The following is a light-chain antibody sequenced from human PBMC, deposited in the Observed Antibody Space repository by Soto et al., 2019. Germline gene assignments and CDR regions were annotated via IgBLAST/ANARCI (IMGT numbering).Light chain of an antibody. CDR3: QLLNHYRYT. CDR2: AAS. CDR1: EGISRY. V-gene: IGKV1-9*01. J-gene: IGKJ2*01. Sequence: DIQLTQSPSFLSASVGDRVTITCRAREGISRYLAWYQQKPGKAPKLLIYAASTVQSGVPSRFSGSGSGTEFSLTISSLQPEDFATYYCQLLNHYRYTFGQGTKLEIK.